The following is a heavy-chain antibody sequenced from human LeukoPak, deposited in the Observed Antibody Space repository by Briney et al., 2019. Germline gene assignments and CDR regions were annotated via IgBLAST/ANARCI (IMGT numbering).Heavy chain of an antibody. V-gene: IGHV1-8*03. CDR1: GGTFTSYD. Sequence: GASVKVSCKASGGTFTSYDINWVRQATGQGLEWMGWMNPNSGNTGYAQKFQGRVTITRNTSISTAYMELSSLRSEDTAVYYCARARIAARPLDYWGQGTLVTVPS. J-gene: IGHJ4*02. D-gene: IGHD6-6*01. CDR3: ARARIAARPLDY. CDR2: MNPNSGNT.